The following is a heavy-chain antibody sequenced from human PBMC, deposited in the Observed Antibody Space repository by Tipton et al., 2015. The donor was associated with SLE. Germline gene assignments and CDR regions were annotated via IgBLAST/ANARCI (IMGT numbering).Heavy chain of an antibody. V-gene: IGHV3-30*02. CDR1: GFTFNVYW. J-gene: IGHJ2*01. CDR3: AKGDILTGWYFDL. CDR2: IRYDGHDN. Sequence: SLRLSCEASGFTFNVYWMSWVRQSPGKGLEWVAFIRYDGHDNYHADSVKGRFTISRDNSKNTLYLQLNSLRAEDTAVYYCAKGDILTGWYFDLWGRGTLVTVSS. D-gene: IGHD3-9*01.